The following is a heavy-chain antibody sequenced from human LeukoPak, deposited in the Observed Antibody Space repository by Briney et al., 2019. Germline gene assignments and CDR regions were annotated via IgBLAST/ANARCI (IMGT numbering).Heavy chain of an antibody. CDR3: ARSVGYFDNTGTHMMFDY. Sequence: PSDTLSLTCNVSGDSITSHYWNWIRQPPGKGLEWIGYIYYTGIIKYNPSLTSRVSMSVDPSKNQFFLEMKSVTAADTAVYHCARSVGYFDNTGTHMMFDYWGQGSLVTVSS. CDR2: IYYTGII. CDR1: GDSITSHY. J-gene: IGHJ4*02. D-gene: IGHD3-22*01. V-gene: IGHV4-59*07.